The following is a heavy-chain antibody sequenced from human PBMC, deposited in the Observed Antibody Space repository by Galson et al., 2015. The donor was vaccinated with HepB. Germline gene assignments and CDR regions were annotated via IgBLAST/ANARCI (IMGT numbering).Heavy chain of an antibody. CDR1: GYTFINYG. J-gene: IGHJ4*02. D-gene: IGHD1-26*01. Sequence: SVKVSCKASGYTFINYGITWVRQAPGQGLEWMGWISGYNGNTNYAQNLQGRVTMTTDTSTSTAYMELRSLRSDDTAVYYCARDSSYTYWGQGSLVTVSP. CDR2: ISGYNGNT. CDR3: ARDSSYTY. V-gene: IGHV1-18*04.